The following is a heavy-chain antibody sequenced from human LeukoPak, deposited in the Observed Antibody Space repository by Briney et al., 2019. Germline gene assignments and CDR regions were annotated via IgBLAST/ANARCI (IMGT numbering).Heavy chain of an antibody. CDR1: AFTSSSYG. V-gene: IGHV3-23*01. CDR2: VSGGGGST. J-gene: IGHJ4*02. CDR3: AKDRGYSGYECLTDY. D-gene: IGHD5-12*01. Sequence: GGSLTLSCAVSAFTSSSYGMSWVRQALGKGLEWVSGVSGGGGSTYYADSVKGRFTISRDNSKNRLYLQMKSLRVEDTAVYYCAKDRGYSGYECLTDYWGQGTLVTVSS.